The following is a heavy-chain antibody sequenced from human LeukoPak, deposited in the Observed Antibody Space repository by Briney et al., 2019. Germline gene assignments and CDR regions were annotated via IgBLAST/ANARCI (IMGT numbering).Heavy chain of an antibody. D-gene: IGHD1-26*01. CDR3: AKYSGSYYYPPNWDS. CDR2: ISGSGSST. V-gene: IGHV3-23*01. J-gene: IGHJ4*02. Sequence: GGSLRLSCAASGFTFSSYAMSWVRQTPEKGLEWVSAISGSGSSTYYADSVKGRFTLSRDYPKNTLYLQMNSLRAEDTAVYFCAKYSGSYYYPPNWDSWGQGTLVTVSS. CDR1: GFTFSSYA.